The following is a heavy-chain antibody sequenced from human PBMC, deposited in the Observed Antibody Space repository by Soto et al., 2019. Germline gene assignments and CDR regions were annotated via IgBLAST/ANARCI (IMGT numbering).Heavy chain of an antibody. CDR1: GFTLPSYA. J-gene: IGHJ6*02. D-gene: IGHD3-16*01. V-gene: IGHV3-23*05. CDR2: MNGAATSA. CDR3: AGGGADHYNFGMDV. Sequence: QLSESGGNWLQPGRSLTLSCAASGFTLPSYAMTWVRQPPGKGLEWVSSMNGAATSASYADSVKGRFTISRDTYKNTVYLEMNTLRPEDTGVYYCAGGGADHYNFGMDVWGQGTTVIVSS.